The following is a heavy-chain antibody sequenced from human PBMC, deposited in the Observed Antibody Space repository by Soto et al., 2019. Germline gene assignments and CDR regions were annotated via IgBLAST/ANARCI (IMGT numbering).Heavy chain of an antibody. CDR2: INPSGGST. CDR3: ARDGARFTIFGVVTLYGMDV. V-gene: IGHV1-46*01. Sequence: ASVKVSCKASGYTFTSYYMHWARQAPGQGLEWMGIINPSGGSTSYAQKFQGRVTMTRDTSTSTVYMELSSLRSEDTAVYYCARDGARFTIFGVVTLYGMDVWGQGTTVTGSS. CDR1: GYTFTSYY. J-gene: IGHJ6*02. D-gene: IGHD3-3*01.